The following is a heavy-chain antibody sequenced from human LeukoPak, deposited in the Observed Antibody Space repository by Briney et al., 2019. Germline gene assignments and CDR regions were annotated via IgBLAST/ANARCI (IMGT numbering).Heavy chain of an antibody. V-gene: IGHV1-46*01. J-gene: IGHJ6*03. Sequence: GASVKVSCKASGYTFTNYYMHWVRQAPGQGLEWLGLITPSGGSTWYAQKFQGRVTMTRDTSISTAYMELSRLRSDDTAVYYCARGPIIDIVIIPAADDYYYMDVWGKGTTVTVSS. CDR1: GYTFTNYY. D-gene: IGHD2-2*01. CDR3: ARGPIIDIVIIPAADDYYYMDV. CDR2: ITPSGGST.